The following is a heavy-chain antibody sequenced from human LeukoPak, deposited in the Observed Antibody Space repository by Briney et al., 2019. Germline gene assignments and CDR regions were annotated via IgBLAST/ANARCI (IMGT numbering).Heavy chain of an antibody. D-gene: IGHD5-24*01. CDR2: IYYSGTT. CDR3: ARVSTHVEMATIAYYFDY. V-gene: IGHV4-59*12. Sequence: SETLSLTCIVSGGSISPYYWSWIRQPPGKGLEWIGYIYYSGTTNYNPSLKSRVTISVDTSKNQFSLKLNSVTAADTAVYYCARVSTHVEMATIAYYFDYWGQGTLVTVSP. J-gene: IGHJ4*02. CDR1: GGSISPYY.